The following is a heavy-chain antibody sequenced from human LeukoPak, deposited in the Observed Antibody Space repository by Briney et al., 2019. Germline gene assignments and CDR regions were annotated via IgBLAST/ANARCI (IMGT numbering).Heavy chain of an antibody. CDR3: ARDLSSGWYFPDY. CDR2: ISSSGSTI. Sequence: PGGSLRLSCAASGFTFSSYSMNWVRQAPGKGLEWVSYISSSGSTIYYADSVKGRFTISRDNAKNSLYLQMNSLRAEDTAVYYCARDLSSGWYFPDYWGQGTLVTVSS. D-gene: IGHD6-19*01. CDR1: GFTFSSYS. V-gene: IGHV3-48*04. J-gene: IGHJ4*02.